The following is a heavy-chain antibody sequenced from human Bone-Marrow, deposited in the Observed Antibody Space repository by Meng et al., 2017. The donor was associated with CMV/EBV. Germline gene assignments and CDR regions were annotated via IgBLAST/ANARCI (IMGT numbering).Heavy chain of an antibody. CDR2: IWYDASNK. CDR1: GFTFTYYA. CDR3: AKARSSSWMDYSMDV. J-gene: IGHJ6*02. D-gene: IGHD6-6*01. V-gene: IGHV3-33*06. Sequence: GESLKISCATSGFTFTYYAMHWVRQAPGKGLEWVAIIWYDASNKYYADSVKGRFTISRDNSKNTLYLQMNSLRAEDTAVYFCAKARSSSWMDYSMDVWGQGTTVTGSS.